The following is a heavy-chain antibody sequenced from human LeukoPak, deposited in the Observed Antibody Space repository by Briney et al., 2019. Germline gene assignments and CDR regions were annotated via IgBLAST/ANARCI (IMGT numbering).Heavy chain of an antibody. V-gene: IGHV4-34*01. CDR3: ARRGYDFGSDS. Sequence: SETLSLTCGVYGGSFSGYYWNWIRQSPGKGLEWVGEINHSGNTNYNPSLKSRVTMSVDTSQRQFSLRLRSLTAADSAMYYCARRGYDFGSDSWGQGTQVTVSS. CDR2: INHSGNT. CDR1: GGSFSGYY. J-gene: IGHJ4*02. D-gene: IGHD2/OR15-2a*01.